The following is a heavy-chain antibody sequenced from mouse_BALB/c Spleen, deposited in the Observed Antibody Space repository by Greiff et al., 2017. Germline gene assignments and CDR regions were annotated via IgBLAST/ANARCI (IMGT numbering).Heavy chain of an antibody. J-gene: IGHJ2*01. D-gene: IGHD1-2*01. Sequence: VQLKQSGAELVKPGASVKLSCTASGFNIKDTYMHWVKQRPEQGLEWIGRIDPANGNTKYDPKFQGKATITADTSSNTAYLQLSSLTSEDTAVYYCARSGTTAPDFDYRGQGTTLTVSS. CDR1: GFNIKDTY. CDR3: ARSGTTAPDFDY. V-gene: IGHV14-3*02. CDR2: IDPANGNT.